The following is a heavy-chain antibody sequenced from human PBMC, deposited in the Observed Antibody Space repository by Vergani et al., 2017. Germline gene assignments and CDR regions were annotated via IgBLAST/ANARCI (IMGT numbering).Heavy chain of an antibody. D-gene: IGHD2-2*01. Sequence: EVQLLESGGGLVQPGGSLRLSCAASGFTFSSYAMSWVRQAPGKGLEWVSAISGSGGSTYYADSVKGRFTISRDNSKNTLYLQMNSLRAEDTAVYYCARAGYCSSTSCYAGAFDIWGQGTMVTVSS. V-gene: IGHV3-23*01. J-gene: IGHJ3*02. CDR3: ARAGYCSSTSCYAGAFDI. CDR2: ISGSGGST. CDR1: GFTFSSYA.